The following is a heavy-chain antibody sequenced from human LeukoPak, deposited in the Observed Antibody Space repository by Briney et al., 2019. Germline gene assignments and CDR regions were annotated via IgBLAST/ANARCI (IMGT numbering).Heavy chain of an antibody. Sequence: GGSLRLSCAASGFTFSSYGMHWVRQAPGKGLEWVAFVRYDGSNKYYADSVKGRFTISRDNSKNTLYLQMNSLRAEDTAVYYCAINPAASLDYWGQGTLVTVSS. V-gene: IGHV3-30*02. CDR1: GFTFSSYG. CDR2: VRYDGSNK. J-gene: IGHJ4*02. CDR3: AINPAASLDY. D-gene: IGHD2-15*01.